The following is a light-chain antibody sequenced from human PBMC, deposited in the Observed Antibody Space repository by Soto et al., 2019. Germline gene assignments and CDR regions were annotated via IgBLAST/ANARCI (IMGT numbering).Light chain of an antibody. J-gene: IGKJ1*01. Sequence: DIVLTQSPDSLAVSLGERATINCKSSQSVLYSSNNKNYLAWYQQKPGQPPKLLIYWASTRESGVPDRFSGSGSGTDFTLTNSSLKAEDVAVYYCQQDYRPWTFGQGTKVEIK. CDR2: WAS. CDR1: QSVLYSSNNKNY. CDR3: QQDYRPWT. V-gene: IGKV4-1*01.